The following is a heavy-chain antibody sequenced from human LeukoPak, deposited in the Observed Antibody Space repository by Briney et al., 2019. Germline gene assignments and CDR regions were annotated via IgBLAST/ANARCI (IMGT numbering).Heavy chain of an antibody. CDR2: IYTSGST. CDR3: ARDKRVAVADTYIYYYYMDV. V-gene: IGHV4-4*07. CDR1: GGSISSYY. J-gene: IGHJ6*03. Sequence: SETLSLTCTVSGGSISSYYRSWIRQPAGKGLEWIGRIYTSGSTNYNPSLKSRVTMSVDTSKNQFSLKLSSVTAADTAVYYCARDKRVAVADTYIYYYYMDVWGNGTTVTISS. D-gene: IGHD6-19*01.